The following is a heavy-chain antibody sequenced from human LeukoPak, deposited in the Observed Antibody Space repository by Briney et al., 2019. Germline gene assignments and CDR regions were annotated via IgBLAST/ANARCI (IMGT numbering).Heavy chain of an antibody. D-gene: IGHD1/OR15-1a*01. V-gene: IGHV3-23*01. CDR2: ISSSGGST. CDR1: GFTFSSYA. CDR3: AINWNNDY. J-gene: IGHJ4*02. Sequence: GGSLRLSCAASGFTFSSYAMSWVRQAPGKGLEWVSAISSSGGSTYYVDSVKGRFTVSRDNSRNTLYLQMNSPRAEDTAVYYCAINWNNDYWGQGTLVTVSS.